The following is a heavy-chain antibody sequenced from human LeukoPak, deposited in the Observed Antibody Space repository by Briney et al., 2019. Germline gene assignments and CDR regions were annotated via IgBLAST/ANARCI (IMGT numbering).Heavy chain of an antibody. J-gene: IGHJ6*03. Sequence: ASVKVSCKASGVTFSSYAISWVRQAPGQGLEWMGGIIPIFGTANYAQKFQGRVTITTDESTSTAYMELSSLRSEDTAVYYCARAIVPAATYYYYYYMDVWGKGTTVTVSS. V-gene: IGHV1-69*05. D-gene: IGHD2-2*01. CDR1: GVTFSSYA. CDR3: ARAIVPAATYYYYYYMDV. CDR2: IIPIFGTA.